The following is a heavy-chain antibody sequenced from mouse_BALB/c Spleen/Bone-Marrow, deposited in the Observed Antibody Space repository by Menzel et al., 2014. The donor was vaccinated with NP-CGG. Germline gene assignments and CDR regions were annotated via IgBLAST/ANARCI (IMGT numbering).Heavy chain of an antibody. CDR3: ARSYDSYPYAMNY. J-gene: IGHJ4*01. Sequence: VQLQQPRPELMKPGASVKISCKASGYLFTSYYMHWVKQSHGEILEWIGYFDPFNGGTSYNQKFKGKPALTVDKSTSTAYMHLSNLTSENSAVYFCARSYDSYPYAMNYWGQGTSVTVSS. V-gene: IGHV1-28*01. D-gene: IGHD2-3*01. CDR2: FDPFNGGT. CDR1: GYLFTSYY.